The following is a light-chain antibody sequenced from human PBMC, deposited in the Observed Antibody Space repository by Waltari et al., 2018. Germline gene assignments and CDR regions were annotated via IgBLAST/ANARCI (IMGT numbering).Light chain of an antibody. CDR3: QQRSYWLT. V-gene: IGKV3-11*01. Sequence: EIVLTQSPATLSLSPGERPTLSCRTSQSVSNYLAWYQQKPGQAPRLLIYDASNRATGIPARFSGSGSGTDFTLTISSLEPEDFAVYYCQQRSYWLTFGGGTKVEIK. J-gene: IGKJ4*01. CDR2: DAS. CDR1: QSVSNY.